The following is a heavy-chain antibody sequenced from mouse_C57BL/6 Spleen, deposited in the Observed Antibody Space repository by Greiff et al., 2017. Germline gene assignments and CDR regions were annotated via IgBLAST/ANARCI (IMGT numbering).Heavy chain of an antibody. V-gene: IGHV1-5*01. J-gene: IGHJ3*01. CDR3: TREGDYYGSWFAY. CDR2: IYPGNSDT. D-gene: IGHD1-1*01. Sequence: EVQLVQSGTVLARPGASVKMSCKTSGYTFTSYWMHWVKQRPGQGLEWIGAIYPGNSDTSYNQKFKGTAKLTAVTSASTAYMELSSLTNEDSAVYYCTREGDYYGSWFAYWGQGTLVTVSA. CDR1: GYTFTSYW.